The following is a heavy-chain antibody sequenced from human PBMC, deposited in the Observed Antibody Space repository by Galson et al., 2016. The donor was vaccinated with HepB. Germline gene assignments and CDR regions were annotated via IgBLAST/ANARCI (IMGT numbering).Heavy chain of an antibody. CDR3: ARDDSGGWYGFHYGMDV. Sequence: ETLSLTCTVSGASISGYYLSWIRQPPGKGLEWIGYIYYSGRTNYNPSLKSRVTIPVDTSKNQFPLKLSSVTAADTAVYYCARDDSGGWYGFHYGMDVWGQGTTVTVSS. D-gene: IGHD6-19*01. CDR1: GASISGYY. J-gene: IGHJ6*02. V-gene: IGHV4-59*13. CDR2: IYYSGRT.